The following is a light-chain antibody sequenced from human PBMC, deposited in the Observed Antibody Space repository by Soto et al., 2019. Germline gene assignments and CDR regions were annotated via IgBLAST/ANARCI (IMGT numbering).Light chain of an antibody. CDR1: SSDVGGYDF. CDR2: DVT. V-gene: IGLV2-11*01. CDR3: RSYAGSYTLGV. Sequence: QSALTQPRSVSGSPGQSVTISCTGTSSDVGGYDFVSWYQQHPGKAPKLIIFDVTKRPSGVPDRFSGSKSGNSASLTISGLQAEDEADYFCRSYAGSYTLGVFGGGTKLTVL. J-gene: IGLJ3*02.